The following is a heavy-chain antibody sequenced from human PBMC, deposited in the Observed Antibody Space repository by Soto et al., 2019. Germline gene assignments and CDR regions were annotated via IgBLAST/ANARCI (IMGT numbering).Heavy chain of an antibody. Sequence: GESLKISCKGSGYKPSTWHNFTSYWIAWVRQMPGEGLEWMGIIYPGDSDTRYSPSFQGQVTISADKSINTVYLQWSSLKASDTAMYYCARLGLEYDTSTPYYNVPPYIGVDVWGQGTSITVSS. CDR2: IYPGDSDT. CDR1: GYKPSTWHNFTSYW. D-gene: IGHD3-10*01. J-gene: IGHJ6*02. V-gene: IGHV5-51*01. CDR3: ARLGLEYDTSTPYYNVPPYIGVDV.